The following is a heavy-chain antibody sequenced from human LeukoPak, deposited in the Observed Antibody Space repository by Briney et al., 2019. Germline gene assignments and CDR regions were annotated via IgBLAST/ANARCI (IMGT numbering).Heavy chain of an antibody. CDR1: GGSFSGYY. V-gene: IGHV4-34*01. CDR2: INHSGST. Sequence: SETLSLTCAVYGGSFSGYYWSWIRQPPGKGLEWIGEINHSGSTNYNPCLKGRVTISVDTSKNQFSLKLSSVTAADTAVYYCARMRHGDYFDYWGQGTRVTVSS. J-gene: IGHJ4*02. D-gene: IGHD4-17*01. CDR3: ARMRHGDYFDY.